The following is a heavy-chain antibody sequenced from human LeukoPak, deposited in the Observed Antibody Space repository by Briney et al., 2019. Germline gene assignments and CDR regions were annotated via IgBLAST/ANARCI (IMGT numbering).Heavy chain of an antibody. CDR3: ARDSGSYVGGFDY. J-gene: IGHJ4*02. V-gene: IGHV3-7*01. CDR1: GFTFSSYW. D-gene: IGHD1-26*01. Sequence: GGSLRLSCAASGFTFSSYWMSWVRQAPGKGLEWVANIKQDGSEKYYVDSVKGRFTISRDNAKNSLYLQMNSQRAEDTAVYYCARDSGSYVGGFDYWGQGTLVTVSS. CDR2: IKQDGSEK.